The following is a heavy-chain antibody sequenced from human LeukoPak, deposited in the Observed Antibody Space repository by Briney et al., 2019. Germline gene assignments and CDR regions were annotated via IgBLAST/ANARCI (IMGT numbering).Heavy chain of an antibody. J-gene: IGHJ4*02. V-gene: IGHV3-53*01. CDR2: IYSGGST. CDR3: AREYCGGDCRFDY. Sequence: GRSLRLSCAASGFTVSSNYMSWVRQAPGKGLEWVSVIYSGGSTYYADSVKGRFTISRDNSKNTLYLQMNSLRAEDTAVYYCAREYCGGDCRFDYWGQGTLVTVSS. CDR1: GFTVSSNY. D-gene: IGHD2-21*02.